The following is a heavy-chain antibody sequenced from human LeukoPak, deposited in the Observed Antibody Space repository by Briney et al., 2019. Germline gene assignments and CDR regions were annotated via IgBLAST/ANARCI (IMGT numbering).Heavy chain of an antibody. CDR3: ARRGPYGYSNPHFDY. CDR2: IHHSGST. CDR1: GESFSGYY. V-gene: IGHV4-34*01. J-gene: IGHJ4*02. Sequence: PSETLSLTCAVYGESFSGYYWSWIRQPPGKGLEWIGEIHHSGSTNYNPSLKSRLTISVDMSKNQFSLKLSSVTAADTAVYYCARRGPYGYSNPHFDYWGQGALVTVSS. D-gene: IGHD4-11*01.